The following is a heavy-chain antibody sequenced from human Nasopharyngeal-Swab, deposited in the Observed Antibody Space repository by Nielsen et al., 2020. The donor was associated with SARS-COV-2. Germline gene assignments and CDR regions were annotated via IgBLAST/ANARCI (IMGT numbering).Heavy chain of an antibody. V-gene: IGHV1-69*13. CDR2: IIPIFGTA. D-gene: IGHD3-10*01. CDR3: ARDPEPSEYGSGSYRRYGMDV. J-gene: IGHJ6*02. CDR1: GGTFSSYA. Sequence: SVKVSCKASGGTFSSYAISWVRQAPGQGLEWMGGIIPIFGTANYAQKFQGRVTITADESTSTAYMELSSLRSEDTAVYYCARDPEPSEYGSGSYRRYGMDVWGQGTTVTVS.